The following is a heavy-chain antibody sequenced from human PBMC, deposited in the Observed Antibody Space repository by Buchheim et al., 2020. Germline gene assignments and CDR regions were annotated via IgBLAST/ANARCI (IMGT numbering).Heavy chain of an antibody. CDR3: AREGPVDAQHYGGFPVAHDY. J-gene: IGHJ4*01. D-gene: IGHD4/OR15-4a*01. CDR1: GFTFSSYA. Sequence: QVQLVESGGGVVQPGRSLRLSCTISGFTFSSYAMHWVRQAPGKGLGWVAFISYDGSNKYYTDSVKGRFTISRDNAKNTLYLQMNSLRTDDMALYYCAREGPVDAQHYGGFPVAHDYWG. V-gene: IGHV3-30-3*01. CDR2: ISYDGSNK.